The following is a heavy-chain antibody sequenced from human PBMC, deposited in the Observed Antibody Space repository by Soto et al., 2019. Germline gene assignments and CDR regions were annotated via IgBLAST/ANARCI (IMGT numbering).Heavy chain of an antibody. CDR1: GGSISSYY. J-gene: IGHJ5*02. CDR2: IYYSGST. V-gene: IGHV4-59*01. D-gene: IGHD4-17*01. Sequence: SETLSLTCTVSGGSISSYYWSWIRQPPGKGLEWIGYIYYSGSTNYNPSLKSRVTISVDTSKNQFSLKLSSVTAADTAVYYCARADGDFNWFDPWGQGTLVTVS. CDR3: ARADGDFNWFDP.